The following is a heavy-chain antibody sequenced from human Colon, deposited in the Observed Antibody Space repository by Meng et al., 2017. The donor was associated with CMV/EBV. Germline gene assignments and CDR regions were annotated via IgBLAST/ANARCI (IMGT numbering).Heavy chain of an antibody. J-gene: IGHJ4*02. CDR3: ARDSHMATIRGYFDY. V-gene: IGHV3-30*19. CDR1: GFRFSDYG. D-gene: IGHD5-24*01. Sequence: GESLKISCAASGFRFSDYGMHWVRQAPGKGLEWVAVISYDENHIHYADSVKGRFTISRDTSKNTLYLQMNSLRAEDTALYYCARDSHMATIRGYFDYWGQGTLVTVSS. CDR2: ISYDENHI.